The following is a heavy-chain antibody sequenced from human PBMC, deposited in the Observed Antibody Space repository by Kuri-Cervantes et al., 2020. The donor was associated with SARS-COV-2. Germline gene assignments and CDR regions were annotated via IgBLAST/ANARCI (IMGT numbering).Heavy chain of an antibody. CDR1: GGSISSSSYY. CDR3: ARDLWGSPGYMDV. D-gene: IGHD3-16*01. Sequence: SETLSLTCTVSGGSISSSSYYWGWFRQPQGKGLEWIGSIYYSGTTYYNPSLKSRVTISVDTSKNQFSLKLSSVTAADTAVYYCARDLWGSPGYMDVWGKGTTVTVSS. CDR2: IYYSGTT. V-gene: IGHV4-39*07. J-gene: IGHJ6*03.